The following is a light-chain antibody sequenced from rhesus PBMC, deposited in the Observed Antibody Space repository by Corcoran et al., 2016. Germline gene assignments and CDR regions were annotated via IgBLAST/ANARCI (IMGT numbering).Light chain of an antibody. V-gene: IGKV3-53*02. J-gene: IGKJ4*01. CDR3: QRYSSPPLT. CDR1: QSVSSY. Sequence: QVILTQSPASLSLSPGERVTLSCRVRQSVSSYLAWYQPKLGQAPQLLSYGASSRATGIPDRCSGSGSGTEFTLTISSLEAEDFGVYYCQRYSSPPLTFGRWTKVWVK. CDR2: GAS.